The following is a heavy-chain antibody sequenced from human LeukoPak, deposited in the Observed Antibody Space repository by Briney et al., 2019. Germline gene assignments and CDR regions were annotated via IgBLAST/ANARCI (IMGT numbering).Heavy chain of an antibody. CDR1: GYTFTSYY. V-gene: IGHV1-46*01. J-gene: IGHJ4*02. CDR2: INPSGGST. Sequence: ASVKVSCKASGYTFTSYYMHWVGQAPGQGLEWMGIINPSGGSTSYAQKFQGRVTMTRDTSTSTVYMELSSLRSEDTAVYYCARDRNAYYYDSSGYSNWGQGTLVTVSS. D-gene: IGHD3-22*01. CDR3: ARDRNAYYYDSSGYSN.